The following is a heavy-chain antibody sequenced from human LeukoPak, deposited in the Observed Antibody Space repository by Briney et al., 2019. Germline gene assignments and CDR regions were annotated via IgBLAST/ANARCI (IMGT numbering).Heavy chain of an antibody. Sequence: GGYLRLSCAASGFTFSSYVMSWVRQAQGKGLEWVSAISGSGGGTYYAVSLKGRFNISRDDSKNTLYLQTNSLRAEDTAVYYCARRGAAGTYYFDYWGQGTLVTVSS. CDR2: ISGSGGGT. CDR1: GFTFSSYV. D-gene: IGHD6-13*01. J-gene: IGHJ4*02. V-gene: IGHV3-23*01. CDR3: ARRGAAGTYYFDY.